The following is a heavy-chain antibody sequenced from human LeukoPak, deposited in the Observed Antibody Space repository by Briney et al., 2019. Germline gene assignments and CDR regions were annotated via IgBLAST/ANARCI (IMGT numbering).Heavy chain of an antibody. CDR1: GFTFSSSP. J-gene: IGHJ4*02. CDR3: ARDLVAGSPDYFDY. CDR2: LSYDGSIK. V-gene: IGHV3-30-3*01. D-gene: IGHD6-19*01. Sequence: PGRSLRRSCAASGFTFSSSPMHWLRQAPGQGLEWVAVLSYDGSIKSYADSVKGRFTISRDTSKNTLYLQMNSLRAEDTAVYYCARDLVAGSPDYFDYWGQGTLVTVSS.